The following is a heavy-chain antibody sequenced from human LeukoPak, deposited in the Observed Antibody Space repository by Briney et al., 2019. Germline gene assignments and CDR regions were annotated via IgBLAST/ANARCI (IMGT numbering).Heavy chain of an antibody. Sequence: ASVKVSCKASGYTFTSYYMHWVRQAPGQGLEWMGIINPSGGSTSYAQKFQGRVTMTRNTSISTAYMELSSLRSEDTAVYYCARGGRVMRDYWGQGTLVTVSS. CDR2: INPSGGST. V-gene: IGHV1-46*01. CDR3: ARGGRVMRDY. J-gene: IGHJ4*02. CDR1: GYTFTSYY. D-gene: IGHD2-8*01.